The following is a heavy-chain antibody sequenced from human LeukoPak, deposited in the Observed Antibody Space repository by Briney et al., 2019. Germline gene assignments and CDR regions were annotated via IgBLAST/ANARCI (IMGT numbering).Heavy chain of an antibody. J-gene: IGHJ4*02. CDR3: ARVSLWLPPAYHFDY. CDR1: GFTFSSYS. CDR2: IKQDGSEK. D-gene: IGHD2/OR15-2a*01. V-gene: IGHV3-7*01. Sequence: SGGSLRLSCAASGFTFSSYSMSWVRQAPGKGLEWVANIKQDGSEKYYVDSVKGRFTISRDNAKNSLYLQMNSLRAEDTAVYYCARVSLWLPPAYHFDYWGQGTLVTVSS.